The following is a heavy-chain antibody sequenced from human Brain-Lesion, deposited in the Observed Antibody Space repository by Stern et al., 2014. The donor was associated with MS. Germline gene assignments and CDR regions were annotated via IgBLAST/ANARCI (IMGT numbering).Heavy chain of an antibody. CDR2: IYYSGTT. D-gene: IGHD2-2*01. V-gene: IGHV4-30-4*01. Sequence: ESGPGLVKPSQTLPLTCTVSGASICGGDYYWSWIRQPPGKGLEWIGHIYYSGTTYYKPSLKSRVTISLDTSKNQFSLNLSSVTAADTAVYYCAGAIGKYELLEAFDMWGQGTKVTVSS. J-gene: IGHJ3*02. CDR3: AGAIGKYELLEAFDM. CDR1: GASICGGDYY.